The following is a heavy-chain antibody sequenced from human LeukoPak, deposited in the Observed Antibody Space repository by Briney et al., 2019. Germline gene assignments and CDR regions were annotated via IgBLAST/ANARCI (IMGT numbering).Heavy chain of an antibody. V-gene: IGHV3-21*01. CDR2: ISESSSFI. D-gene: IGHD2-8*01. CDR3: ARQRGYCSSGVCRGWFDP. CDR1: GFTFRNYN. Sequence: GGSLRLSCAASGFTFRNYNMNWVRQAPGKGLEWVSSISESSSFIQYADSLKGRFAISRDYAKNSLYLQMNSLRAEDTAVYYCARQRGYCSSGVCRGWFDPWGQGTLVTVSS. J-gene: IGHJ5*02.